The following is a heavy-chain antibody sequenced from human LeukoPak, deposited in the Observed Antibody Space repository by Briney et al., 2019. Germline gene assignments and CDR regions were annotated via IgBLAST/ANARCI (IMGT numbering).Heavy chain of an antibody. Sequence: GRSLRLSCAASGFSFDYYAMHWVRQAPGKGLEWVSGITWNSDSTGYADSVKGRFTISRDNAKNSLYLEMNSLRVEDTAFYYCVKGLYYDILTGNSFDPWGQGTLVTVSS. CDR1: GFSFDYYA. D-gene: IGHD3-9*01. CDR2: ITWNSDST. V-gene: IGHV3-9*01. CDR3: VKGLYYDILTGNSFDP. J-gene: IGHJ5*02.